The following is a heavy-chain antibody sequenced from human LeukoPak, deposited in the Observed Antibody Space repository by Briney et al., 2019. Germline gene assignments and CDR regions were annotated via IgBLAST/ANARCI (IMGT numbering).Heavy chain of an antibody. V-gene: IGHV4-61*01. CDR2: IYYSGST. CDR1: GGSVSSGSYY. Sequence: PSETLSLTCTVSGGSVSSGSYYWSWIRQPPGKGLEWIGYIYYSGSTNYNPSLKSRVTISVDTSKNQFSLKLSSVTAADTAVYFYARGSGVTPVDYWGQGTLVTVSS. CDR3: ARGSGVTPVDY. D-gene: IGHD4-11*01. J-gene: IGHJ4*02.